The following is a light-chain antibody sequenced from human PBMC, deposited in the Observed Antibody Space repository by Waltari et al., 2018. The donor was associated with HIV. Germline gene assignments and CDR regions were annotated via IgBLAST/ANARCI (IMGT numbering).Light chain of an antibody. J-gene: IGLJ3*02. V-gene: IGLV3-19*01. CDR1: SVRSYY. CDR3: NSRDSSGHWF. CDR2: GEN. Sequence: SSELAQDPAVSVALGQTVRITCQGDSVRSYYASWYQQKPGQAPVLVVYGENNRPSGIPYRFSGSRSGNTASLTIAGAQTEDEADYYCNSRDSSGHWFFGGGTKVTVL.